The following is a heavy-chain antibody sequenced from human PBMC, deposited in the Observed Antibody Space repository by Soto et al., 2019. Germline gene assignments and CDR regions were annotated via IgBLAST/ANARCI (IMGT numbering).Heavy chain of an antibody. Sequence: PSETLSLTCTVSGGSISSYYWSWIRQPPGKGLEWIGYIYYSGRTNYNPSLKSRGTISVDTTKNQFSLKLSSVTAADTAVYYCAREGAAAAGAVDYWGQGTLVTVSS. CDR1: GGSISSYY. D-gene: IGHD6-13*01. V-gene: IGHV4-59*01. CDR3: AREGAAAAGAVDY. J-gene: IGHJ4*02. CDR2: IYYSGRT.